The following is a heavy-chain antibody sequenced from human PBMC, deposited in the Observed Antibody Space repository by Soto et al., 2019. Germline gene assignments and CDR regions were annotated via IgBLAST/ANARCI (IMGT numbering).Heavy chain of an antibody. Sequence: GGSLRLSCAASGFTFSGYSMNWVRQAPGKGLEWVSSISSSSSYIYYADSVKGRFTISRDNAKNSLYLQMNSLRAEDTAVYYCEKRSAAGTFNWFDPWGQGTLVTVSS. D-gene: IGHD6-13*01. J-gene: IGHJ5*02. V-gene: IGHV3-21*01. CDR2: ISSSSSYI. CDR3: EKRSAAGTFNWFDP. CDR1: GFTFSGYS.